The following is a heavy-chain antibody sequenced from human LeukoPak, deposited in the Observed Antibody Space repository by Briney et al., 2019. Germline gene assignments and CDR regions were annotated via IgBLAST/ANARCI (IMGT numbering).Heavy chain of an antibody. CDR2: ISSSRGLI. CDR1: GFTFKSFA. V-gene: IGHV3-21*06. CDR3: ATLHFDLDS. Sequence: NPGGSLRLSCAASGFTFKSFAMNWVRQAPGKGLEWVSSISSSRGLIYYADSVKGRFTISIDNTKNSLYLQMNSLRAEDTAVYYCATLHFDLDSWGQGILVAVSS. D-gene: IGHD3-3*02. J-gene: IGHJ4*02.